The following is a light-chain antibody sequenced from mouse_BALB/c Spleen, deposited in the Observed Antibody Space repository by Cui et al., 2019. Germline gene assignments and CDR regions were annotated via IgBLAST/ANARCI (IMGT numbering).Light chain of an antibody. V-gene: IGKV6-23*01. CDR2: WAS. J-gene: IGKJ4*01. Sequence: DIVMTQFHKFMSTSVGDRVSITCKASQDVGTAVAWYQQKPGESPKLLIYWASTRHTGVPDRFTGSGSGTDFPLTISNVQSEDLADYFCQQYSSYPLTFGSGTKLEIK. CDR3: QQYSSYPLT. CDR1: QDVGTA.